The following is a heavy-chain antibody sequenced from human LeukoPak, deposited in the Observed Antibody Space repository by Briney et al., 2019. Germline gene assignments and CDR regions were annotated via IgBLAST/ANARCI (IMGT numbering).Heavy chain of an antibody. Sequence: PSETLSLTCAVYGGSLSGYYWSWIRQPPGKGLEWIGYIYYSGSTNYNPSLKSRVTISVDTSKNQFSLKLSSVTAADTAVYYCARGITGYSYGYNDYWGQGTLVTVSS. CDR2: IYYSGST. CDR1: GGSLSGYY. CDR3: ARGITGYSYGYNDY. V-gene: IGHV4-59*01. D-gene: IGHD5-18*01. J-gene: IGHJ4*02.